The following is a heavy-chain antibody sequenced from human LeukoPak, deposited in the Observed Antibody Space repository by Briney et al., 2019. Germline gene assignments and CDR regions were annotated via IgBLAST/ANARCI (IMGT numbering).Heavy chain of an antibody. D-gene: IGHD2-2*02. CDR2: ISGSGGST. J-gene: IGHJ5*02. CDR1: GFTFSSYA. Sequence: GGSLRLSCAASGFTFSSYAMSWVRQAPGKGLEWVSAISGSGGSTYYADSVKGRFTISRDNSKNTLYLQMNSLRAEDTAVYYCAKDVGYCSSTSCYSDPWGQGTLVTVSP. CDR3: AKDVGYCSSTSCYSDP. V-gene: IGHV3-23*01.